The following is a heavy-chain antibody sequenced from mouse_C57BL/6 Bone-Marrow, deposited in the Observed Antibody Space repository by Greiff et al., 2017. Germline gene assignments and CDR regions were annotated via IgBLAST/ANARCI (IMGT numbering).Heavy chain of an antibody. J-gene: IGHJ3*01. D-gene: IGHD2-5*01. CDR1: GYTFTSYW. CDR3: ARGNYSNPAWFAY. Sequence: QVQLQQPGAELVRPGSSVKLSCKASGYTFTSYWMDWVKQRPGHGLEWIGNIYPSDSETHYNQKFKDKATLTVDKSSSTAYMQLRSLTSEDSAVDDCARGNYSNPAWFAYWGKGTLVTVSA. V-gene: IGHV1-61*01. CDR2: IYPSDSET.